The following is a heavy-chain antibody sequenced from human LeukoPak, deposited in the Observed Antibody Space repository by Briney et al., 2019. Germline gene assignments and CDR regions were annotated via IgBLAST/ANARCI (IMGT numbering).Heavy chain of an antibody. D-gene: IGHD2-2*01. V-gene: IGHV5-10-1*01. J-gene: IGHJ5*02. CDR2: IDPGDSHT. Sequence: GESLKISCKGSGYRFTSYWITWVRQMPGKGLEWMGKIDPGDSHTTYSPSFQGHVTISADKSISTAYLEWSSLKASDTAMYYCARHRALGDTAVVPTPMFWFDPWGQGTLVTVSS. CDR1: GYRFTSYW. CDR3: ARHRALGDTAVVPTPMFWFDP.